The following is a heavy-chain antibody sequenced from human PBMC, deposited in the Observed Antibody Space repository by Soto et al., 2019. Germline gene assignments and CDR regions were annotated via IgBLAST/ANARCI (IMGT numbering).Heavy chain of an antibody. Sequence: SETLSLTCAVYGGSFSGYYWSWIRQPPGRGLEWIGEINHSGSTNYNPSLKSRVTISVDTSKNQFSLKLSSVTAADTAVYYCARARQVTIFGVVIKPHRDYFDYWGQGTLVTVSS. D-gene: IGHD3-3*01. J-gene: IGHJ4*02. CDR3: ARARQVTIFGVVIKPHRDYFDY. CDR1: GGSFSGYY. V-gene: IGHV4-34*01. CDR2: INHSGST.